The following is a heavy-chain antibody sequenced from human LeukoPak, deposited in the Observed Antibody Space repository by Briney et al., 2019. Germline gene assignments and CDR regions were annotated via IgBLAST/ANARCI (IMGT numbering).Heavy chain of an antibody. CDR1: GGSISDYY. V-gene: IGHV4-59*08. D-gene: IGHD3-22*01. CDR3: ARTSYYYDTSGYNWYFAL. CDR2: IYYSGTT. J-gene: IGHJ2*01. Sequence: SETLSLTCTVSGGSISDYYWSWIRQPPGKGLEWNGYIYYSGTTKYNPSLKSRVTLSVDTSKNQFSLNLSSVTAADTAVYYCARTSYYYDTSGYNWYFALWGRGTLVTVSS.